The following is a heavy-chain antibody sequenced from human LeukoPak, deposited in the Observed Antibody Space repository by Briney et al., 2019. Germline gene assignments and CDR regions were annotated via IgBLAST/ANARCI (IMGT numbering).Heavy chain of an antibody. CDR3: ARADWDTAMIDY. V-gene: IGHV3-21*01. CDR1: GFTFSSYS. Sequence: GGSLRPSCAASGFTFSSYSMNWVRQAPGKGLEWVSSISSSSSYIYYADSVKGRFTISRDNAKNSLYLQMNSLRAEDTAVYYCARADWDTAMIDYWGQGTLVTVSS. D-gene: IGHD5-18*01. CDR2: ISSSSSYI. J-gene: IGHJ4*02.